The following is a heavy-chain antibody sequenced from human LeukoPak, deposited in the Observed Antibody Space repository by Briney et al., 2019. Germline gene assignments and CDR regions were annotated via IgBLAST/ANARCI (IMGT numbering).Heavy chain of an antibody. V-gene: IGHV4-59*01. CDR1: GGSISSYY. CDR3: ARNLGGSSWVFDY. Sequence: SETLSLTCTVSGGSISSYYWSWVRQPPGKGLEWIGYIYYSGSTNYNPSLKSRATISVDTSKNQFSLKLSSVTAADTAVYYCARNLGGSSWVFDYWGQGTLVTVSS. CDR2: IYYSGST. J-gene: IGHJ4*02. D-gene: IGHD6-13*01.